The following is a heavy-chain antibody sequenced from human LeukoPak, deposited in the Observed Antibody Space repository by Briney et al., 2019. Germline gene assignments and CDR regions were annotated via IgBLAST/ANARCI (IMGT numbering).Heavy chain of an antibody. CDR2: IGTAGDT. CDR3: ARGTYDSSGWYEGHFDY. CDR1: GFTFSSYD. Sequence: PGGSLRLSCAAPGFTFSSYDMHWVRQATGKGLEWVSAIGTAGDTYYPGSVKGRFTISRENAKNSLYLQMNSLRAGDTAVYYCARGTYDSSGWYEGHFDYWGQGTLVTVSS. V-gene: IGHV3-13*01. J-gene: IGHJ4*02. D-gene: IGHD6-19*01.